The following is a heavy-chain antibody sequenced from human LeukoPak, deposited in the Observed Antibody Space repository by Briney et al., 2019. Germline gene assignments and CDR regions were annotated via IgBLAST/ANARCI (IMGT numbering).Heavy chain of an antibody. CDR1: SGSISLYY. Sequence: SETLALTCTVSSGSISLYYWNWIRQPPGKGLEWIGYIYYSASTNYNPSLKSRVTISVDTSKNQFSLKLSSVTAADTAVYYCARATRDGYNRFDYWGQGTLVTVSS. V-gene: IGHV4-59*01. J-gene: IGHJ4*02. D-gene: IGHD5-24*01. CDR2: IYYSAST. CDR3: ARATRDGYNRFDY.